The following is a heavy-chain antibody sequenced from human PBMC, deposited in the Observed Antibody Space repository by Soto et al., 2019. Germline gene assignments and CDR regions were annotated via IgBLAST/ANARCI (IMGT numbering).Heavy chain of an antibody. D-gene: IGHD5-18*01. CDR3: ADRGAMVKGTFEY. J-gene: IGHJ4*02. V-gene: IGHV4-30-2*01. CDR1: GGSISSGGYS. Sequence: SETLSLTCAVSGGSISSGGYSWSCMRQPPGKGLEWTGYIYHSGSTYYNPSLKSRVTISVDRSKNQFSLKLSSVTAADTAVYYCADRGAMVKGTFEYWGQGTLVNVSS. CDR2: IYHSGST.